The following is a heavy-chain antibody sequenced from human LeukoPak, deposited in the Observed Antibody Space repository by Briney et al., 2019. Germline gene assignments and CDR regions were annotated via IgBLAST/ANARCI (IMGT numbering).Heavy chain of an antibody. CDR1: GGSISNYY. D-gene: IGHD6-19*01. CDR3: ARTGGESSGAFDI. J-gene: IGHJ3*02. Sequence: SSETLSLTCTVSGGSISNYYWSWIRQPPGKGLEWIAYIYSTGSAIYDPSLRSRVTISVDTSKNQFSLKLSSVTAADTAVYYCARTGGESSGAFDIWGQGTMVTVSS. CDR2: IYSTGSA. V-gene: IGHV4-59*01.